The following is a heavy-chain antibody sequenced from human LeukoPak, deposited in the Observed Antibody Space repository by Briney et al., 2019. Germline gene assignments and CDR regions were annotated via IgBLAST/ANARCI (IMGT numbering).Heavy chain of an antibody. CDR3: ARPPAYCGGDCYPSP. D-gene: IGHD2-21*02. CDR1: GFTFSSYS. Sequence: GGSLRLSCAASGFTFSSYSMNWVRQAPGKGLEWVSSISSSSSYIYYADSVKGRFTISRDNAKNSLYLQVNSLRAEDTAVYYCARPPAYCGGDCYPSPWGQGTLVTVSS. V-gene: IGHV3-21*01. CDR2: ISSSSSYI. J-gene: IGHJ4*02.